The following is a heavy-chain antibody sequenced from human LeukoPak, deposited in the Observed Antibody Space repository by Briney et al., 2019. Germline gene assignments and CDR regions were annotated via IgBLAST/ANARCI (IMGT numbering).Heavy chain of an antibody. V-gene: IGHV3-23*01. CDR2: ISDTGDST. Sequence: GGSLRLSCAASGFTFSSYAMSWVRQAPGKGLEWVSSISDTGDSTYYADSVKGRFTISRDNSKNTLYLQMNSLRAEDTAVYYCAKDPMTSVTTTAYWGQGTLVTVSS. CDR3: AKDPMTSVTTTAY. J-gene: IGHJ4*02. D-gene: IGHD4-17*01. CDR1: GFTFSSYA.